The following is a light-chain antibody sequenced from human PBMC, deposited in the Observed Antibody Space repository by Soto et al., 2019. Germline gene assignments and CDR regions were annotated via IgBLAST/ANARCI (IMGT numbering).Light chain of an antibody. V-gene: IGLV2-23*01. CDR1: SSDVGSYNL. CDR3: CSYAGSYV. J-gene: IGLJ1*01. CDR2: EGS. Sequence: QSVLTQPASVSGSPGQSITISCTGTSSDVGSYNLVSWYQQHPGKAPKLMIYEGSKRPSGVSNRFSGSKSGNTASLTISGLQAEDEADYYCCSYAGSYVCGTGTKVTVL.